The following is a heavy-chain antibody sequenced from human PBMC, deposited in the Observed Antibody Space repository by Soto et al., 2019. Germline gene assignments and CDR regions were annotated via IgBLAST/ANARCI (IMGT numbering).Heavy chain of an antibody. J-gene: IGHJ5*02. D-gene: IGHD3-22*01. CDR1: GFTFSSYA. CDR2: ISGSGGST. Sequence: EVQLLESGGGLVQPGGSLRLSCAASGFTFSSYAMSWVRQAPGKGLEWVSAISGSGGSTYYADSVKGRFTISRDNSKNTLYLQMNSLRAEDTAVYYCAKSNYDSSGYQYNWFDPWGQGTLVTVSS. V-gene: IGHV3-23*01. CDR3: AKSNYDSSGYQYNWFDP.